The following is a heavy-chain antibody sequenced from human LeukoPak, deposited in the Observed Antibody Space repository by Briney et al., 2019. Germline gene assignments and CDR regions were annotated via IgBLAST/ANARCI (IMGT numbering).Heavy chain of an antibody. CDR2: INPSGGST. Sequence: ASVKVSCKASGYTFTSYYMHWVRQAPGQGLEWMGIINPSGGSTSYAQKFQGRVTMTRDMSTSTVYMELSSLRSEDTAVYYCARDNYDSSGYYSGVLVYWGQGTLVTVSS. J-gene: IGHJ4*02. CDR3: ARDNYDSSGYYSGVLVY. CDR1: GYTFTSYY. V-gene: IGHV1-46*01. D-gene: IGHD3-22*01.